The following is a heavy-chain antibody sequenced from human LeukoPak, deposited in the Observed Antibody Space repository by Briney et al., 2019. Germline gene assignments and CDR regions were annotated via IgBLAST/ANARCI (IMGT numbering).Heavy chain of an antibody. D-gene: IGHD6-13*01. CDR1: GYTFTGYY. V-gene: IGHV1-2*02. CDR2: INPNSGGT. J-gene: IGHJ4*02. Sequence: ASVKVSRKASGYTFTGYYMHWVRPAPGQGLEWMGWINPNSGGTNYAQKFQGRVTMTRDTSISTAYMELSRLRSDDTAVYYCARSIAAAGRRVDYWGQGTLVTVSS. CDR3: ARSIAAAGRRVDY.